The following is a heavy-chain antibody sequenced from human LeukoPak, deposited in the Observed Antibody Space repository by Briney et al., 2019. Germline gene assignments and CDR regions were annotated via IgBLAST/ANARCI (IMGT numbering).Heavy chain of an antibody. D-gene: IGHD2-21*01. J-gene: IGHJ4*02. V-gene: IGHV1-69*13. CDR3: TIIPNVILFTHYFEY. Sequence: ASVKVSCKASGGTFSSYAISWVRQAPGQGLEWMGGIIPIFGTANYAQKFQGRVTITADEPTRTAYMELTYVRSDDTAVYYCTIIPNVILFTHYFEYWGQGTLVTVSS. CDR2: IIPIFGTA. CDR1: GGTFSSYA.